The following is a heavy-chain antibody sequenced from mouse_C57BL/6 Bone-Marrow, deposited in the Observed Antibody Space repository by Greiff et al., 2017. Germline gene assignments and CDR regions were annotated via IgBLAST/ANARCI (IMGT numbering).Heavy chain of an antibody. CDR1: GYTFTSYW. V-gene: IGHV1-50*01. D-gene: IGHD2-10*01. J-gene: IGHJ2*01. Sequence: VQLQQPGAELVKPGASVKLSCKASGYTFTSYWMQWVKQRPGQGLEWIGEIDPSDSYTNYNQKFKGKATLTVDTSSSTAYMQLSSLTSEDSAVYYCARSFSYWYFDYGGQGPTLTVSS. CDR3: ARSFSYWYFDY. CDR2: IDPSDSYT.